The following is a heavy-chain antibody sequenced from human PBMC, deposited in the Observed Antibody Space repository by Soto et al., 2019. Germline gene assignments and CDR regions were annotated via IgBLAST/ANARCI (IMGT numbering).Heavy chain of an antibody. Sequence: GGSLRLSCAASGFSFSLFWMSWVRQTPGKGLEWVANINEDGSERFFADSVKGRFTISRDNAKNSLSLQMNSLTADDTAVYYCARTGWPQSSYYFDYWGQGTLVTVSS. J-gene: IGHJ4*02. V-gene: IGHV3-7*03. CDR2: INEDGSER. CDR3: ARTGWPQSSYYFDY. D-gene: IGHD3-16*01. CDR1: GFSFSLFW.